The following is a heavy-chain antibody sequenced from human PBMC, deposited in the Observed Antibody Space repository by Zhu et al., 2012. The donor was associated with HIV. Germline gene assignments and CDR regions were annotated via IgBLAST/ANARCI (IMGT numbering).Heavy chain of an antibody. CDR1: GGSISSSSYY. D-gene: IGHD6-19*01. CDR3: ARPKQWPNRNFDY. Sequence: QVQLQESGPGLVKPSETLSLTCTVSGGSISSSSYYWGWIRQPPGKGLEWIGTIYYSGSTYYNPSLKSRVTISVDTSKNQFSLRLSSVTAADTAVYYCARPKQWPNRNFDYWGQGTLVTVSS. V-gene: IGHV4-39*07. J-gene: IGHJ4*02. CDR2: IYYSGST.